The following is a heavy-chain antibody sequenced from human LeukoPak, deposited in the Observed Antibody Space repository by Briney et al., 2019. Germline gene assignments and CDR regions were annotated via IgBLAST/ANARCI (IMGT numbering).Heavy chain of an antibody. CDR3: ARLAERGSTLLFDY. V-gene: IGHV4-59*01. D-gene: IGHD1-26*01. CDR1: GGSISSYY. CDR2: IYYSGST. J-gene: IGHJ4*02. Sequence: SETLSLTCTVSGGSISSYYWSWIRQPPGKGLEWIGYIYYSGSTNYNPSLKSRVTISVDTSKNQFSLKLSSVTAADTAVYYCARLAERGSTLLFDYWGQGTLVTVSS.